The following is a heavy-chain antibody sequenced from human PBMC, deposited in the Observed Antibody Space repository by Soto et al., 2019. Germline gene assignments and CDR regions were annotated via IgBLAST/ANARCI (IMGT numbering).Heavy chain of an antibody. J-gene: IGHJ5*02. CDR1: GYTFIGYY. Sequence: QVHLVQSGPETRTPGASVKVSCKASGYTFIGYYIHWIRQAPGQGLEWMGYINPQTGAPTYAQKFKGSVTMTRDTTLRTAYMELKTLTSNXTAXXXXXKAXGISSARLITWFDPWGQGTLVSVSS. CDR2: INPQTGAP. V-gene: IGHV1-2*04. D-gene: IGHD2-2*01. CDR3: XKAXGISSARLITWFDP.